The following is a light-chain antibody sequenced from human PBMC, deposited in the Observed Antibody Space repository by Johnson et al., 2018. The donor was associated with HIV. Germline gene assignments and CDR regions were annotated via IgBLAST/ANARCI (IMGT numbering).Light chain of an antibody. Sequence: QPVLTQPPSVSAAPGQKVTISCSGSSSDMGNYAVSWYQQLPGTAPKLLIYESNKRPSGIPDRFSGSKSGTSATLGITGLQTGDEADYYCGTWDTRLSVLYVFGSVTKVTVL. V-gene: IGLV1-51*02. J-gene: IGLJ1*01. CDR1: SSDMGNYA. CDR3: GTWDTRLSVLYV. CDR2: ESN.